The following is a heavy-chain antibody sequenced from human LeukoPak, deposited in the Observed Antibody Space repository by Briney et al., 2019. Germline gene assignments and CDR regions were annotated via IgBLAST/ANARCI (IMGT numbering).Heavy chain of an antibody. D-gene: IGHD6-13*01. CDR2: IIPILGIA. J-gene: IGHJ5*02. CDR1: GGTFSSYA. V-gene: IGHV1-69*04. Sequence: SVKVSCKASGGTFSSYAISWVRQAPGQGLEWMGRIIPILGIANYAQKFQGRVTITADKSTSTAYMELSSLRSEDTGVYYCARALAAAGTSDWFDPWGQGTLVTVSS. CDR3: ARALAAAGTSDWFDP.